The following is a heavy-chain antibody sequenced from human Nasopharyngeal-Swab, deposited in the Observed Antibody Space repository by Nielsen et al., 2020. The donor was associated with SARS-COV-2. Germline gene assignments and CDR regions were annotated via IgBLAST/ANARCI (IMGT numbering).Heavy chain of an antibody. CDR2: INPNSGGT. V-gene: IGHV1-2*06. J-gene: IGHJ4*02. D-gene: IGHD1-20*01. Sequence: ASVQVSCKASGYTFTGYYMHWVRQAPGQGLEWMGRINPNSGGTNYAQKFQGRVTMTRDTSISTAYMELSRLRSDDTAVYYCARYKWGLPTDYWGQGTLVTVSS. CDR1: GYTFTGYY. CDR3: ARYKWGLPTDY.